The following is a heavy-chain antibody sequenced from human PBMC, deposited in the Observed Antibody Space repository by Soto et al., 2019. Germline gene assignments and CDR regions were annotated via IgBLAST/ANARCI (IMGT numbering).Heavy chain of an antibody. J-gene: IGHJ4*02. CDR1: ELPFSCYS. CDR3: AKDSQIHYYYDSSSYYYYFDY. Sequence: GGSLSLSSAASELPFSCYSMSWVRQAPGKGLEWVSDISSSGGSTYCADAVKGRITISRDNSKNTLNLQMNSGRGEDTAVYYCAKDSQIHYYYDSSSYYYYFDYWGQGTLVTVSS. CDR2: ISSSGGST. D-gene: IGHD3-22*01. V-gene: IGHV3-23*01.